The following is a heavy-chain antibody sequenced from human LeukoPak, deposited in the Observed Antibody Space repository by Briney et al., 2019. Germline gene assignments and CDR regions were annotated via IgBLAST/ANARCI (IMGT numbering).Heavy chain of an antibody. CDR2: MNPNSGNT. V-gene: IGHV1-8*01. CDR1: GCTFTTYD. CDR3: ARGPNKSDGGNSGSAWFDP. J-gene: IGHJ5*02. D-gene: IGHD4-23*01. Sequence: ASVKVSCKASGCTFTTYDINWVRQATGQGLEWMGWMNPNSGNTGYAQKFQGRVTMTRNTSISTAYMELSSLRSEDTAVYYCARGPNKSDGGNSGSAWFDPWGQGTPVTVSS.